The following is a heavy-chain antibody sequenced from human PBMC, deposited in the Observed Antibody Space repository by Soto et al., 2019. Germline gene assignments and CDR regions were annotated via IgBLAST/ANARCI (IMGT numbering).Heavy chain of an antibody. D-gene: IGHD5-18*01. V-gene: IGHV6-1*01. CDR1: GDSVSSHSAA. CDR2: TYYRSKWYN. CDR3: ARDPFSYSASHLNWFDP. Sequence: SQTLALTFAGSGDSVSSHSAAWNWIRQSPSRGLEWLGRTYYRSKWYNDYAVSVRRRITINPDTSKHQFSVQLNSVTPEDAAVYCCARDPFSYSASHLNWFDPWGQGTLVTVSS. J-gene: IGHJ5*02.